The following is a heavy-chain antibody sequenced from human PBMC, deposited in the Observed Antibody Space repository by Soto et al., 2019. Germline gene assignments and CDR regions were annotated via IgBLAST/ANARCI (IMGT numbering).Heavy chain of an antibody. CDR2: FGVDYVT. CDR3: AKAKGSFDHTGPDQ. J-gene: IGHJ4*02. D-gene: IGHD2-8*02. CDR1: GFSFSNYA. Sequence: EVQLLESGGGLIQPGGSLRLSCATFGFSFSNYAMSWVRQAPGKGLEWVSGFGVDYVTYYADPVRGRFTISRDNSKNKMYLQRNSLRAEDTAPYYCAKAKGSFDHTGPDQWGQGTLVTVSS. V-gene: IGHV3-23*01.